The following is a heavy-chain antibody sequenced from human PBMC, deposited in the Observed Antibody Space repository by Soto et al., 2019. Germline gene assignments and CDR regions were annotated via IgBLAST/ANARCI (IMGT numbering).Heavy chain of an antibody. CDR1: GFIFDRYS. Sequence: GGSLRLSCTASGFIFDRYSMNWVRQAPGKGLEWVSSISGSSSHIYFADSLKGRFTISRDNAKNSLYLQMDSLRAADTAVYYCARLTVTGGCDCWGQGTLVTDSS. V-gene: IGHV3-21*01. J-gene: IGHJ4*02. CDR3: ARLTVTGGCDC. D-gene: IGHD4-17*01. CDR2: ISGSSSHI.